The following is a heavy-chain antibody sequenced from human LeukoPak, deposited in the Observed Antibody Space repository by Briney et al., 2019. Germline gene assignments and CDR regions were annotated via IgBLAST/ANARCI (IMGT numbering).Heavy chain of an antibody. Sequence: GGSLRLSCAASGFTVSSNYMSWVRQAPGKGLEWVSVIYSGGSTYYADSVKGRFTISRDNSKNTLYLQMNSLRAEDTAVYYCARDRVYYYDSSGYLGRLGSDAFDIWGQGTMVTVSS. V-gene: IGHV3-66*01. D-gene: IGHD3-22*01. J-gene: IGHJ3*02. CDR3: ARDRVYYYDSSGYLGRLGSDAFDI. CDR2: IYSGGST. CDR1: GFTVSSNY.